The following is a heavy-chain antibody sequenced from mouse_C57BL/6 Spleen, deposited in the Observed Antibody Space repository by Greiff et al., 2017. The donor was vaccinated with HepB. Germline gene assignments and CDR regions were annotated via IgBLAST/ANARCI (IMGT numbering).Heavy chain of an antibody. CDR1: GYTFTSYG. V-gene: IGHV1-81*01. Sequence: VQLQESGAELARPGASVKLSCKASGYTFTSYGISWVKQRTGQGLEWIGEIYPRSGNTYYNEKFKGKATLTADKSSSTAYMELRSLTSEDSAVYFCARARVITTRVAGYFDVWGTGTTVTDSS. CDR2: IYPRSGNT. CDR3: ARARVITTRVAGYFDV. J-gene: IGHJ1*03. D-gene: IGHD1-1*01.